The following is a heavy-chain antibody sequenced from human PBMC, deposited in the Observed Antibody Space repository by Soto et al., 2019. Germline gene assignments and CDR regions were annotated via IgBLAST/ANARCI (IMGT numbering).Heavy chain of an antibody. J-gene: IGHJ4*02. Sequence: QVRLQESAPGLVKPSGPLSPTSAAPGGSISSSTWWGWVPRPPGKGLEWIGEIYHSGNTNYNPSLKSRVTMAVDKSRNQFSLKLSSVTAADTAVYYCARRWGEGRVDYWGQGTLVTVSS. CDR1: GGSISSSTW. CDR2: IYHSGNT. D-gene: IGHD3-10*01. CDR3: ARRWGEGRVDY. V-gene: IGHV4-4*02.